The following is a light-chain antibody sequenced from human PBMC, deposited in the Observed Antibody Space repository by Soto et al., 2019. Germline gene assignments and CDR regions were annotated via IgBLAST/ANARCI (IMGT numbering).Light chain of an antibody. CDR2: DAS. J-gene: IGKJ4*01. V-gene: IGKV1-33*01. CDR3: HQFDNPDLTVT. CDR1: QDISNY. Sequence: IQMTQAPSTLSASVGDRVTITCQASQDISNYLNWYQQKPGKAPKLLIYDASNLETGVPSRFRGSGSGTDFTFTISSLQPEDIATYYCHQFDNPDLTVTFGGGTKVDIK.